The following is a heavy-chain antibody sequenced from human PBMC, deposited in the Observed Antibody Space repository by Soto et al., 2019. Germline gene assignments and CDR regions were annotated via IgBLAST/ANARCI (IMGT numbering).Heavy chain of an antibody. J-gene: IGHJ6*02. Sequence: QVQLVQSGAEVKKPGASVKVSCKASGYTFTSYDINWVRQATGQGIEWMGWMNPNSGNTGYAQKFRGSVTMTRNTPISTAYMELSSLRSEDKALYYCARERTGTTSRDVWGQGTTVTVSS. CDR3: ARERTGTTSRDV. D-gene: IGHD1-1*01. CDR1: GYTFTSYD. CDR2: MNPNSGNT. V-gene: IGHV1-8*01.